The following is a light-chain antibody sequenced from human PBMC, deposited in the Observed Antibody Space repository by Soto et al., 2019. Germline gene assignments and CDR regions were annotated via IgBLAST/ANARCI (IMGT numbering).Light chain of an antibody. CDR2: WAS. J-gene: IGKJ4*01. CDR3: QQYYSTPLT. CDR1: QSVLFNSNNKSY. V-gene: IGKV4-1*01. Sequence: DIVMTQSPGSLALSLGERATINCKANQSVLFNSNNKSYLAWYQQKTGQPPKLLFYWASSRDSGVPDRFSGGGSGTDFTLTITSLQAEDVAVYYCQQYYSTPLTFGGGTKVDIK.